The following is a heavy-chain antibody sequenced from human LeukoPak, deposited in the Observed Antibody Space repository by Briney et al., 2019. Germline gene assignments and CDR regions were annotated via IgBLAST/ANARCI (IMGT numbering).Heavy chain of an antibody. CDR3: TRHSETDAMVRGVIIH. CDR1: GFTFSGSA. CDR2: IRSKANSYAT. V-gene: IGHV3-73*01. D-gene: IGHD3-10*01. Sequence: GGSLRLSCAASGFTFSGSAMHWVRQASGKGLEWVGRIRSKANSYATAYAASVKGRFTISRDDSKNTAYLQMNSLKTEDTAVYYCTRHSETDAMVRGVIIHWGQGTLVTVSS. J-gene: IGHJ4*02.